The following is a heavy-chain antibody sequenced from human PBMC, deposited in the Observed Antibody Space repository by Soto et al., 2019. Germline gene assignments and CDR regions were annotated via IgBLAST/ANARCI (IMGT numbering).Heavy chain of an antibody. CDR2: INSYNGYT. Sequence: ASVKVSCKASPYSFTTNGISWVRQAPGQGLEWLGCINSYNGYTDYPQNLQGRVTMTTDPSTSTAYLELRTLRSDDTAVYYCVTLRPLVSTVGGDGWGQGTLVTVSS. D-gene: IGHD4-4*01. CDR1: PYSFTTNG. V-gene: IGHV1-18*04. CDR3: VTLRPLVSTVGGDG. J-gene: IGHJ4*02.